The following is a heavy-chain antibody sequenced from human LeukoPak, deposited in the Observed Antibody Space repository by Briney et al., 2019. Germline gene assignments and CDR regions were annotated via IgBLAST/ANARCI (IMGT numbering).Heavy chain of an antibody. Sequence: PSETLSLTCTVSGASISSYYWSWIRQPPGKGLEWIGYIYYSGSTNYNPSLKSRVTISVDKSKNQFSLKLSSVTAADTAVYYCTRGGDYVDYWGQGTLVTVSS. J-gene: IGHJ4*02. CDR2: IYYSGST. CDR3: TRGGDYVDY. CDR1: GASISSYY. V-gene: IGHV4-59*01.